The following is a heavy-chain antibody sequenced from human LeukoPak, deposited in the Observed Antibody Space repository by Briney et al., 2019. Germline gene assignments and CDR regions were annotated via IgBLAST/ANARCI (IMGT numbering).Heavy chain of an antibody. Sequence: GGSLRLSCAASGFSFRDFWMTWVRQAPGKGLEWVANINQGGSVKYYVDSVKGRFTISRDDAESSLYVQMNSRGDEDTAVYYCARFGYSGWNLEYWGQGTLVTVSS. D-gene: IGHD5-12*01. CDR1: GFSFRDFW. J-gene: IGHJ4*02. CDR3: ARFGYSGWNLEY. CDR2: INQGGSVK. V-gene: IGHV3-7*01.